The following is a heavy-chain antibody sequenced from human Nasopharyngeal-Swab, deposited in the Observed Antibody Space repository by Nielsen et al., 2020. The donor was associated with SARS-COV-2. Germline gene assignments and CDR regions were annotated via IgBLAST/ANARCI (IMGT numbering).Heavy chain of an antibody. J-gene: IGHJ4*02. CDR1: GFTFSSYA. Sequence: GGSLRLSCAASGFTFSSYAISWVRQAPGKGLEWVSAIRGSGGSTYYADSVKGRFTISRDNSKNTLYLQMNSLRAEDTAVYYCAKSKGYYGDYYFDYWGQGTLVTVSS. D-gene: IGHD4-17*01. CDR3: AKSKGYYGDYYFDY. V-gene: IGHV3-23*01. CDR2: IRGSGGST.